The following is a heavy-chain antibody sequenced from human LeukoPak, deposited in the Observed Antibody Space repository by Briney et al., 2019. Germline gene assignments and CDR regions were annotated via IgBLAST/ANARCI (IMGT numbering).Heavy chain of an antibody. CDR1: GFTFSSYW. CDR3: AKVVARDWFDP. V-gene: IGHV3-74*01. D-gene: IGHD5-12*01. J-gene: IGHJ5*02. CDR2: INSDGSST. Sequence: PGGSLRLSCAASGFTFSSYWMHWVRHAPGKGLVWVSRINSDGSSTSYADSVKGRFTTSRDNAKNTLYLQMNSLRAEDTAVYYCAKVVARDWFDPWGQGTLVTVSS.